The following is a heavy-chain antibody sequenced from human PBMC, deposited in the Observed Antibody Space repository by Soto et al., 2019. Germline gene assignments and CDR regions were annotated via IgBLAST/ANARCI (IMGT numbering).Heavy chain of an antibody. Sequence: GESLRLSCAASGFTFISYSMNWVRQAPGKGLEWVSSISSSSSYIYYADSVKGRFTISRDNAKNSLYLQMNSLRAEDTAVYYCARDLNSSAQLYGMDVWGQGTLVTVSS. V-gene: IGHV3-21*01. J-gene: IGHJ6*02. CDR3: ARDLNSSAQLYGMDV. CDR2: ISSSSSYI. CDR1: GFTFISYS. D-gene: IGHD6-6*01.